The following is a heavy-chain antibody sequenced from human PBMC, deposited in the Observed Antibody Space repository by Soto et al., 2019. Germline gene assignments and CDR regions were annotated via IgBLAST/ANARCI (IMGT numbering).Heavy chain of an antibody. D-gene: IGHD3-9*01. CDR3: TKGSHYDILTAYHAFDF. J-gene: IGHJ4*02. CDR1: GFTFSKYA. V-gene: IGHV3-23*01. Sequence: GGSLRLSCAASGFTFSKYALNWVRHAPGKGLEWVSGISGGGGVTHYTDSVKGRFTISRDNSKNMVFLQMNSLRAEDTAVYFCTKGSHYDILTAYHAFDFWGPGTLVTVSS. CDR2: ISGGGGVT.